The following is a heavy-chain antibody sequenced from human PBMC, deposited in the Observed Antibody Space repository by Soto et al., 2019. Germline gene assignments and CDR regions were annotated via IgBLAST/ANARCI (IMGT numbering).Heavy chain of an antibody. J-gene: IGHJ6*03. V-gene: IGHV4-30-4*08. D-gene: IGHD3-10*01. CDR2: IYYSGST. CDR1: GGSISSGDYY. Sequence: SETLSLTCTVSGGSISSGDYYWSWIRQHPGKGREWIGYIYYSGSTNYNPALKSRVTISVDTSKNQLSLKLSSVTAAHTAVYYCPLIRRFRVDVWRKGTTVTVSS. CDR3: PLIRRFRVDV.